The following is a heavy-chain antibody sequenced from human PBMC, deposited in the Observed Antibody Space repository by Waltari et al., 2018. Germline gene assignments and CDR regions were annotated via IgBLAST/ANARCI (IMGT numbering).Heavy chain of an antibody. CDR2: IISSSSYI. CDR1: GFTFSSYS. V-gene: IGHV3-21*01. J-gene: IGHJ3*02. Sequence: EVQLVESGGGLVKPGGSLRLSCAASGFTFSSYSMNWVRQAPGKGLEGFSSIISSSSYISYADSGKGRFTISRDNAKNSLYLQMNSLRAEDTAVYYCARESNLDAFDIWGQGTMVTVSS. CDR3: ARESNLDAFDI.